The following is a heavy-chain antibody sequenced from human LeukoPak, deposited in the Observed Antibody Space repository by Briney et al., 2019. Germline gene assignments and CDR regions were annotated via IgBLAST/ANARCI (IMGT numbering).Heavy chain of an antibody. V-gene: IGHV3-48*04. J-gene: IGHJ3*02. Sequence: GGSLRLSCAASGFTFSSYCMNWVRQAPGKGLEWVSYISGIGGTIYYADSVKGRFTISRDNAKNSLYLQMNSLRAEDTAVYYCARDREVEMATIGIWDAFDIWGQGTMVTVSS. CDR1: GFTFSSYC. CDR3: ARDREVEMATIGIWDAFDI. D-gene: IGHD5-24*01. CDR2: ISGIGGTI.